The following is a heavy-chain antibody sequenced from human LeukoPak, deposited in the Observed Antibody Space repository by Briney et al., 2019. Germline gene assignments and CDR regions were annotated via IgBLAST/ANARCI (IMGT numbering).Heavy chain of an antibody. Sequence: GGSLSLSCAASGFTFNDYYMSWIRQAPGKGLEWLSYINISGTNTHYADSVKGRFTISRDNAKKSLYLEMNNLRAEDTAVYYCATDGAGFDTWGQGVLVTVSS. CDR1: GFTFNDYY. J-gene: IGHJ5*02. CDR3: ATDGAGFDT. CDR2: INISGTNT. V-gene: IGHV3-11*01.